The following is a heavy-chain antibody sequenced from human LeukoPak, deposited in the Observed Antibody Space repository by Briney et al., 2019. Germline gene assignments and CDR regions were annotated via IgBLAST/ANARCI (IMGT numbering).Heavy chain of an antibody. Sequence: GGSLRLSCIASGFAFSNYGMNWVRQAPGKGLEWVSYIGSGSQNIYYADSVKGRLSISRDNAKRILFLQMNSLRAEDTAVYYCARDLGYSGYVMSCGGQGTLVTVSS. CDR2: IGSGSQNI. CDR1: GFAFSNYG. CDR3: ARDLGYSGYVMSC. V-gene: IGHV3-48*01. J-gene: IGHJ4*02. D-gene: IGHD5-12*01.